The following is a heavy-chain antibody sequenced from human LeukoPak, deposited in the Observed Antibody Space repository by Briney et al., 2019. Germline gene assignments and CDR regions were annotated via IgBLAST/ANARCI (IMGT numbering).Heavy chain of an antibody. D-gene: IGHD3-3*02. V-gene: IGHV3-7*01. CDR1: GFTFSNYW. Sequence: PGGSLRLSCAASGFTFSNYWMSWVRRAPGKGLERVANIKQDGSETYYVDSVRGRFTFSRDNAKKSLYLQMNSLRAEDTAVYYCARHFWGAYRVDYFDYWGQGTLVTVSS. CDR2: IKQDGSET. J-gene: IGHJ4*02. CDR3: ARHFWGAYRVDYFDY.